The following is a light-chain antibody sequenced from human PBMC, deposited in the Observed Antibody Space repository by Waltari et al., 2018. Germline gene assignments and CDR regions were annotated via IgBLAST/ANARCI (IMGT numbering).Light chain of an antibody. CDR1: QTISDW. J-gene: IGKJ4*01. V-gene: IGKV1-5*03. CDR2: QVS. Sequence: DIQMTQSTSTLSASVGDSVTITCRASQTISDWLAWYQQKPGKAPKFLIYQVSNLESGVPSRFSGSGSGTDFTLTITSLQPEDLATYYCQQYNSYPLTFGGGTKVEIK. CDR3: QQYNSYPLT.